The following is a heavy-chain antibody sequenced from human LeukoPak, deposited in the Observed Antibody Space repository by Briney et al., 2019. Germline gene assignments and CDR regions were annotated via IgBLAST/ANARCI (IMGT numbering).Heavy chain of an antibody. Sequence: ASVKVSCKASGYSFTSYGISWVRQAPGQGLEWMGWISAYNGNTNYAQKLQGRVTMTTDTSTSTAYMELRSLRSDDTAVYYCARLALWFGEPLGYMDVWGKGTTVTVSS. J-gene: IGHJ6*03. CDR1: GYSFTSYG. CDR3: ARLALWFGEPLGYMDV. V-gene: IGHV1-18*01. CDR2: ISAYNGNT. D-gene: IGHD3-10*01.